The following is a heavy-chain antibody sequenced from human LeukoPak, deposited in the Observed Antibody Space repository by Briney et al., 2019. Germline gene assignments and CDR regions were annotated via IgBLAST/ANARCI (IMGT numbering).Heavy chain of an antibody. CDR2: IYYNGST. J-gene: IGHJ6*04. Sequence: PSETLSLTCTVSGGSVSSGSYYWRWIRQPPGKGLEWIGYIYYNGSTNYNPSLKSRVTISVDTSKNQFSLKLSSVAAADTAVYYCARARITMVRGGFYGMDVWGKGTTVTVSS. D-gene: IGHD3-10*01. CDR1: GGSVSSGSYY. CDR3: ARARITMVRGGFYGMDV. V-gene: IGHV4-61*01.